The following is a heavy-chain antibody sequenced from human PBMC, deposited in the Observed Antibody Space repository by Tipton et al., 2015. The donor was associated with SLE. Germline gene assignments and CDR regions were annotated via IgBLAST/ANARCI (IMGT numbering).Heavy chain of an antibody. CDR1: GFTFSSDW. CDR2: INHDGSDK. CDR3: ARGKYYFDY. V-gene: IGHV3-7*01. J-gene: IGHJ4*02. Sequence: SLRLSCATSGFTFSSDWMSWVRQAPGKGLEWVANINHDGSDKYYVDSVKGRFTISRDNGKNSLYLQMNSLRAEDTAVYYCARGKYYFDYWGQGALVTVSS.